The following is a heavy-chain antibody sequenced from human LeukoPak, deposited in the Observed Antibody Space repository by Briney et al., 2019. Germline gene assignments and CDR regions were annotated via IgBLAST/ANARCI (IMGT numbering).Heavy chain of an antibody. V-gene: IGHV4-39*01. J-gene: IGHJ4*02. CDR2: MYYSGTT. D-gene: IGHD1-1*01. CDR3: AKLVGTTGYFGL. Sequence: PSETLSLSCTASNGSIFSHNSYWAWVRQPPGKGLEWIVGMYYSGTTYYNPSLQSRVTMSVDMAKNHFSLNMTSVSAADTAVYFCAKLVGTTGYFGLWGRGALVTVAS. CDR1: NGSIFSHNSY.